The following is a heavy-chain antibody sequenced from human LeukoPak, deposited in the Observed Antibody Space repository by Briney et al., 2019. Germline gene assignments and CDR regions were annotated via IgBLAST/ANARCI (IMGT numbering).Heavy chain of an antibody. CDR3: AREFVGDSNWFDP. CDR2: ISSSSSYI. CDR1: GFTFSSYS. J-gene: IGHJ5*02. V-gene: IGHV3-21*01. D-gene: IGHD4-17*01. Sequence: GGSLRLSCAASGFTFSSYSMNWVRQAPGKGLEWVSSISSSSSYIYYADSVKGRFTISRDNAKNSLYLQMNSLRAEDTAVYYCAREFVGDSNWFDPWGQGTLVTVSS.